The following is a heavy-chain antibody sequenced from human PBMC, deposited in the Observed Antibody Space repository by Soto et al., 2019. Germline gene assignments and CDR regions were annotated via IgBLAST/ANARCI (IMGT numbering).Heavy chain of an antibody. CDR2: IIPIFGTA. D-gene: IGHD6-13*01. V-gene: IGHV1-69*06. CDR1: GGTFSSYA. Sequence: SVKVSCKASGGTFSSYAISWVRQAPGQVLEWMGGIIPIFGTANYAQNLQGGVTMTADTSTNVAYMELRSLRSDDTAVYYCTRENAAAASPTLDYWGHGTLVTVSS. CDR3: TRENAAAASPTLDY. J-gene: IGHJ4*01.